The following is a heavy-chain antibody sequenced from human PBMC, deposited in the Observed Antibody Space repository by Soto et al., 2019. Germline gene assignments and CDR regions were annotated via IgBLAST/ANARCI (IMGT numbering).Heavy chain of an antibody. D-gene: IGHD6-19*01. CDR2: ISSRSTTI. CDR1: GFSFSTYS. CDR3: ARDSSGWLGEKAY. V-gene: IGHV3-21*01. J-gene: IGHJ4*02. Sequence: EVQLVESGGGLVKPGGSLRLSCAASGFSFSTYSMNWVRQAPGRGLEWVSSISSRSTTIYYADSLKGRFTISRDNARNSLYLQMNSLRVEDTAVYYGARDSSGWLGEKAYGGQGTLVPVSS.